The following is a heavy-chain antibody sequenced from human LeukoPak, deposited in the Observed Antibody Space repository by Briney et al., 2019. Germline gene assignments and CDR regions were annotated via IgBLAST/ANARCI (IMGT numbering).Heavy chain of an antibody. CDR1: GFTFSSYE. D-gene: IGHD5-18*01. J-gene: IGHJ4*02. V-gene: IGHV3-48*03. CDR2: ISSSGSTI. CDR3: AREGWEHSYGYPFAY. Sequence: GGSLRLSCAASGFTFSSYEMNWVRQAPGKGLEWVSYISSSGSTIYYADSVKGRFTISRDNTKNSLYLQMNRLRAEDTAVYYCAREGWEHSYGYPFAYWGQGTLVTVSS.